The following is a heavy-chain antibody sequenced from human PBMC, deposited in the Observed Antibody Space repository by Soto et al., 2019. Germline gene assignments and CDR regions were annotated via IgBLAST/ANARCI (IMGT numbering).Heavy chain of an antibody. CDR1: GFTFSSYA. Sequence: EVQLLESGGGLVQPGGSLRLSCAASGFTFSSYAMSWVRQAPGTGLEWVSAISGSGGSTYYADSVKGRFTISRDNSKNTLYLQMNSLRAEDTAVYYCAQLGSSIAARPLGYWGQGTLVTVSS. V-gene: IGHV3-23*01. CDR2: ISGSGGST. D-gene: IGHD6-6*01. J-gene: IGHJ4*02. CDR3: AQLGSSIAARPLGY.